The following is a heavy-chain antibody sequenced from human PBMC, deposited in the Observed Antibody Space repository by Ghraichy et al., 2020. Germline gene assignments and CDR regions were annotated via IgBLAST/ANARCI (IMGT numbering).Heavy chain of an antibody. CDR3: ARDSYVSDH. CDR1: GFLFSTYS. CDR2: IRYDGITK. J-gene: IGHJ4*02. D-gene: IGHD3-16*01. Sequence: GGSLRLSCAASGFLFSTYSMHWVRQAPGKGLEWVTFIRYDGITKYYADSVKGRFTISRDNSKNTLYLQMNSLRAEDAAVYYCARDSYVSDHWGQGTVVTVSS. V-gene: IGHV3-30*02.